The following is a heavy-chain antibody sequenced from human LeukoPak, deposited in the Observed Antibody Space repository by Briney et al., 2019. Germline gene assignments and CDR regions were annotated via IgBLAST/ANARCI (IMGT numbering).Heavy chain of an antibody. Sequence: PGGSLRLSCAASGFTFSSYWMHWVRQAPGKGLVWVSRINSDGSSTSYADSVKGRFTISRDNAKNTLYLQMNSLRAEDTAVYYCSGYYYDSSGYYYWGQGTLVTVSS. CDR1: GFTFSSYW. J-gene: IGHJ4*02. V-gene: IGHV3-74*01. D-gene: IGHD3-22*01. CDR3: SGYYYDSSGYYY. CDR2: INSDGSST.